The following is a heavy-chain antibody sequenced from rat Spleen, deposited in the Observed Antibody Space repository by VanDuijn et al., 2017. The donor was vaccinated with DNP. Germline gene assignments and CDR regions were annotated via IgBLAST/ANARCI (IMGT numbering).Heavy chain of an antibody. V-gene: IGHV5-22*01. Sequence: EVLLVESGGNLVQSGRSLKLSCAASGFSFSDYYMAWVRQAPTKGLEWVAYIRYDGGSTYYGDSVKGRFTISRDNARSILYLQMNSLRSEDMATYYCARPMDYYSGGFAYWGQGTLVTVSS. J-gene: IGHJ3*01. CDR3: ARPMDYYSGGFAY. CDR2: IRYDGGST. CDR1: GFSFSDYY. D-gene: IGHD1-1*01.